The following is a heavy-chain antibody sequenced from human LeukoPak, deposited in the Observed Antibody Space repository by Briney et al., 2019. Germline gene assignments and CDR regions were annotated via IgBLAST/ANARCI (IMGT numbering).Heavy chain of an antibody. J-gene: IGHJ4*02. CDR3: AKDMVRGVTPTIICDY. V-gene: IGHV3-23*01. CDR2: ISGSGGST. Sequence: PGGSLRLSCAASGFTFSSYAMSWVRQAPGKGLVWVSAISGSGGSTYYADSVKGRFTISRDNSKNTLYLQMNSLRAEDTAVYYCAKDMVRGVTPTIICDYWGQGTLVTVSS. D-gene: IGHD3-10*01. CDR1: GFTFSSYA.